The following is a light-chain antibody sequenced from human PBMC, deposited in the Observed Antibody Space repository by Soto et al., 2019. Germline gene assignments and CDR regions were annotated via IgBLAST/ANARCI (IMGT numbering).Light chain of an antibody. CDR1: QGISSY. V-gene: IGKV1-9*01. CDR3: QHVNSNPWT. CDR2: AAS. J-gene: IGKJ1*01. Sequence: DIQLTQSPSFRSASVGDRVTITCRASQGISSYLAWYQQKPGKAPKLLISAASTLQSGVPSRVSGSGSGTEFTLTISGLQPEHFATYYCQHVNSNPWTFGQGTKVEIK.